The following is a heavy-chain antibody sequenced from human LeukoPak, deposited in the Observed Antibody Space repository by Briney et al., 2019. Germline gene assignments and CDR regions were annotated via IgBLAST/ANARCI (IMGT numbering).Heavy chain of an antibody. J-gene: IGHJ4*02. CDR2: ISSSSSYI. CDR3: ARETYSGSYGVFDY. Sequence: ETLSLTCAVSGGSISSSNWWSWVRQPPGKGLEWVSSISSSSSYIYYADSVKGRFTISRDNAKNSLYLQMNSLRAEDTAVYYCARETYSGSYGVFDYWGQGTLVTVSS. V-gene: IGHV3-21*01. D-gene: IGHD1-26*01. CDR1: GGSISSSN.